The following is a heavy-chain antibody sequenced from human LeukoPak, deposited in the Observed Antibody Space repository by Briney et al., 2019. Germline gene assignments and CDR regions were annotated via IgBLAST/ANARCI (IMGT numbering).Heavy chain of an antibody. CDR1: GFTFSDYW. CDR3: ARRYFDY. Sequence: PGGSLRLSCAASGFTFSDYWMSWVRQAPGKGPEWVANIQQDGGERYYVDSVKGRFTISRDNAKNSLYLQMDSLRAEDTAMYYCARRYFDYWGQGTLVTVSS. J-gene: IGHJ4*02. CDR2: IQQDGGER. V-gene: IGHV3-7*01.